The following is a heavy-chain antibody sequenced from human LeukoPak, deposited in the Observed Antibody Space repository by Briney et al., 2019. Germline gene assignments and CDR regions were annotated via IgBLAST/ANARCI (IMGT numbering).Heavy chain of an antibody. D-gene: IGHD6-13*01. V-gene: IGHV3-30*02. CDR3: ARKSGYSSSWVDY. CDR1: GFTFSSYG. J-gene: IGHJ4*02. CDR2: IRYDGSNK. Sequence: GGSLRLSCAASGFTFSSYGMHWVRQAPGKGLEWVAFIRYDGSNKYYADSVKGRFTISRDNSKNTLYLQMNSLRAEDTAVYYCARKSGYSSSWVDYWGQGTLVTVSS.